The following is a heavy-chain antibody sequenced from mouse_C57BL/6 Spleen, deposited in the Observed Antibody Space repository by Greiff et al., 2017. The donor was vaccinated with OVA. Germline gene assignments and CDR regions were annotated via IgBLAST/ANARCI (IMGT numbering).Heavy chain of an antibody. CDR3: AREGLGRAMDY. J-gene: IGHJ4*01. Sequence: EVQLQESEGGLVQPGSSMKLSCTASGFTFSDYYMAWVRQVPEKGLEWVANINYDGSSTYYLDSLKSRFIISRDNAKNILYLQMSSLKSEDTATYYCAREGLGRAMDYWGQGTSVTVSS. CDR1: GFTFSDYY. D-gene: IGHD4-1*01. V-gene: IGHV5-16*01. CDR2: INYDGSST.